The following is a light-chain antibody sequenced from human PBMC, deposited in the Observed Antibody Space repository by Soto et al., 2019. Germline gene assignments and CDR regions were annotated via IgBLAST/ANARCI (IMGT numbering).Light chain of an antibody. CDR3: SSYTSSSTLVV. CDR2: EVS. CDR1: SRDVGGYNY. J-gene: IGLJ2*01. V-gene: IGLV2-14*01. Sequence: QSALTQPASVSGSPGQSITISCTGTSRDVGGYNYVSWYQQHPGKAPKLMIYEVSNRPSGVSNRFSGSKSGNTASLTISGLRAEAEADYYCSSYTSSSTLVVFGGGTKLTVL.